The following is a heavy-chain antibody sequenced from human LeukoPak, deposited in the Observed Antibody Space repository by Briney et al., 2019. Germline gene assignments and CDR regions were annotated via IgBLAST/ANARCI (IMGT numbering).Heavy chain of an antibody. CDR2: IHPGDSDT. D-gene: IGHD5-18*01. J-gene: IGHJ4*02. CDR1: GYSFTSYS. Sequence: GESLKISCKASGYSFTSYSIGWVRQMPGKGLEWMGIIHPGDSDTRYSPSFEGQVTISADKSISTAYLQLSSLKASDTAMYYCAGPRSWHRYGHWYSGQRAQVTVSS. CDR3: AGPRSWHRYGHWY. V-gene: IGHV5-51*01.